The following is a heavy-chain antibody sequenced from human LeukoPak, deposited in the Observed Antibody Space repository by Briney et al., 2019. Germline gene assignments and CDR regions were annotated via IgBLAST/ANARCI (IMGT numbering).Heavy chain of an antibody. CDR3: ARDRITMVRGVIITGVFDP. J-gene: IGHJ5*02. Sequence: SETLSLTCTVSGGSISSGDYYWSWIRQPPGKGLEWIGYIYYSGSTYYNPSLKSRVTISVDTSKNQFSLKLSSVTAADTAEYYCARDRITMVRGVIITGVFDPWGQGTLVTVSS. CDR1: GGSISSGDYY. V-gene: IGHV4-30-4*08. CDR2: IYYSGST. D-gene: IGHD3-10*01.